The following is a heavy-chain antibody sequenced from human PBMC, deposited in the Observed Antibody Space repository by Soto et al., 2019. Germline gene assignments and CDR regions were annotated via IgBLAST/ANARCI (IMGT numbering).Heavy chain of an antibody. D-gene: IGHD2-2*01. Sequence: QLQLVQSGPEVRQPGSSVKVSCKPSGGIFTNYAFTWVRLAPGQRLEWMGGIIPLFGAPNYAHQFQGRVTITADKSTTTAYLELNSLRSEDTALYYCSAYCSSSNCYAGDDYCGQGTLVTVSS. J-gene: IGHJ4*02. V-gene: IGHV1-69*06. CDR2: IIPLFGAP. CDR1: GGIFTNYA. CDR3: SAYCSSSNCYAGDDY.